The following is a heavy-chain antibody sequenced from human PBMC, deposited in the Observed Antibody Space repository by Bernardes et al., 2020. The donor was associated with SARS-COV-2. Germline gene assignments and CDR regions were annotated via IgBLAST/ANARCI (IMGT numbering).Heavy chain of an antibody. D-gene: IGHD5-18*01. J-gene: IGHJ5*02. Sequence: ASVKVSCKASGYSFTSYVIIWVRQAPGQGLEWMGWISADKGNTNYAQNLQGRVTMTTDTSTNTAYMELRSLRSDDTAVYYCATVVGYSYGGGWFDPWGQGTLVTVSS. CDR3: ATVVGYSYGGGWFDP. CDR1: GYSFTSYV. V-gene: IGHV1-18*01. CDR2: ISADKGNT.